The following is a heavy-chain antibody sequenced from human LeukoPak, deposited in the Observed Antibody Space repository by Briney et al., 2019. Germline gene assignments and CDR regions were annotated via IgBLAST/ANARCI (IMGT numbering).Heavy chain of an antibody. Sequence: ASVKVSCKASGYTFTGYYMHWVRQAPGQGLEWMGWINPNSGGTNYAQKFQGRVTMTRDTSISTAYMELSRLRSEDTAVYYCAREGYDILTGYSFDYWGQGTLVTVSS. J-gene: IGHJ4*02. D-gene: IGHD3-9*01. CDR3: AREGYDILTGYSFDY. CDR1: GYTFTGYY. V-gene: IGHV1-2*02. CDR2: INPNSGGT.